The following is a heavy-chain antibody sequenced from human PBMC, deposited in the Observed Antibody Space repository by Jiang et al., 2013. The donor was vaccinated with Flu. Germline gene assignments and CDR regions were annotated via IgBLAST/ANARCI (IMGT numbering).Heavy chain of an antibody. CDR2: IDWDDDK. Sequence: KPTQTLTLTCTFSGFSLSTSGMCVSWIRQPPGKALEWLALIDWDDDKYYSTSLKTRLTISKDTSKNQVVLTMTNMDPVDTATYYCARTPGIAAAGSSYYYYGMDVWGQGTTGHRLL. J-gene: IGHJ6*02. D-gene: IGHD6-13*01. CDR1: GFSLSTSGMC. CDR3: ARTPGIAAAGSSYYYYGMDV. V-gene: IGHV2-70*01.